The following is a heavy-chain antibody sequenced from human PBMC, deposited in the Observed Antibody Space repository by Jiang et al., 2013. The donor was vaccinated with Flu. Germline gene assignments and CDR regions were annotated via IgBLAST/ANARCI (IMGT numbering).Heavy chain of an antibody. CDR3: TTVPFPHQYSGSYFTSFDY. Sequence: ECVGRITSKTDGGTIDYAAPVKGRFTISRDDSKNTLDLQMNSLKAEDTAVYYCTTVPFPHQYSGSYFTSFDYWGQGALVTVSS. V-gene: IGHV3-15*01. J-gene: IGHJ4*02. CDR2: ITSKTDGGTI. D-gene: IGHD1-26*01.